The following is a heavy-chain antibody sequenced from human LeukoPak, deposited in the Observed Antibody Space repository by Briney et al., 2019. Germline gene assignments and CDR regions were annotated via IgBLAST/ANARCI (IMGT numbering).Heavy chain of an antibody. Sequence: SETLSLTCTVSGYSITTNYYWAWIRQSPGTGLEWIGSVYHNGETYYNPSLKSRVIISVDTSKNEFSLRLTSVTAADTAVYYCVTPRSWELSDMAVWGKGTTVIV. D-gene: IGHD1-26*01. CDR2: VYHNGET. CDR1: GYSITTNYY. CDR3: VTPRSWELSDMAV. J-gene: IGHJ6*03. V-gene: IGHV4-38-2*02.